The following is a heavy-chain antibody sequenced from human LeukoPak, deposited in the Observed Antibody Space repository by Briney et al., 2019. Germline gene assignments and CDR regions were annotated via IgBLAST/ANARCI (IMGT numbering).Heavy chain of an antibody. Sequence: SVKVSRKASGGTFSSYTISWVRQAPGQGLEWMGRIIPILGIANYAQKFQGRVTITADKSTSTAYMELSSLRSEDTAVYYCTQHHDSSGYYLFDYWGQGTLVTVSS. J-gene: IGHJ4*02. V-gene: IGHV1-69*02. CDR3: TQHHDSSGYYLFDY. CDR1: GGTFSSYT. D-gene: IGHD3-22*01. CDR2: IIPILGIA.